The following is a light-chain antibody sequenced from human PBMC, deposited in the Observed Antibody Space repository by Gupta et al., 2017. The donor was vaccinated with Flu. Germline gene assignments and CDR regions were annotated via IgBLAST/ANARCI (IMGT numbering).Light chain of an antibody. Sequence: QSALSQPASVSGSPGQSITISCTGTSSDIGGFNYVSWYLQHPGKAPKLVIYEVTSRPSGISDRCAASKTGTPAARTIAGFQDEDEAEDHGSFDTSGRSMGVFG. J-gene: IGLJ1*01. CDR3: SFDTSGRSMGV. V-gene: IGLV2-14*01. CDR1: SSDIGGFNY. CDR2: EVT.